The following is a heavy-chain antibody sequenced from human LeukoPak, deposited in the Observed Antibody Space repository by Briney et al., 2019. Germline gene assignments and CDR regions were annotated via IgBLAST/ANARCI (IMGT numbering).Heavy chain of an antibody. J-gene: IGHJ5*02. D-gene: IGHD2-2*01. CDR2: IYYSGST. CDR1: GGSISSSSYY. V-gene: IGHV4-39*01. CDR3: ASRSSTYAYNWFDP. Sequence: SETLSLTCTVSGGSISSSSYYWGWIRQPPGKGLGWIGSIYYSGSTYYNPSLKSRVTISVDTSKNQFSLKLTSVTAADTAVYYCASRSSTYAYNWFDPWGQGTLVTVSS.